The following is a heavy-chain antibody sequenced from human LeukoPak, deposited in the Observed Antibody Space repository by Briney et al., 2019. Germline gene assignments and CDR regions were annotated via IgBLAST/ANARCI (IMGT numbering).Heavy chain of an antibody. CDR2: IIPIFGTA. Sequence: GASVKVSCKASGGTVSRYAISWVRQAPGQGLEWMGGIIPIFGTANYAQKFQGRVTITADESTSTAYMELSSLRSEDTAVYYCARETMVRGAPYYGMDVWGNGTTVTVSS. D-gene: IGHD3-10*01. CDR3: ARETMVRGAPYYGMDV. CDR1: GGTVSRYA. J-gene: IGHJ6*04. V-gene: IGHV1-69*13.